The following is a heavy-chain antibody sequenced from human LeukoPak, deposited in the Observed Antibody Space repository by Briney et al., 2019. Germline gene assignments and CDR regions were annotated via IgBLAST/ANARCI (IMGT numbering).Heavy chain of an antibody. J-gene: IGHJ4*02. V-gene: IGHV3-30*02. D-gene: IGHD2/OR15-2a*01. CDR3: AKDVYEALDY. CDR1: GFTFSSYG. CDR2: IRYDGSNK. Sequence: GGSLRLSCAASGFTFSSYGMHWVRQAPSKGLEWVAFIRYDGSNKYYADSVKGRFTISRDNSKNTLYLQMNGLRAEDTAVYYCAKDVYEALDYWGQGTLVTVSS.